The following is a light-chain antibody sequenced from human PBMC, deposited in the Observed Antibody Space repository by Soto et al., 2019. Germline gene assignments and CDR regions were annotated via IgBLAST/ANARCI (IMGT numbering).Light chain of an antibody. CDR2: DAS. CDR1: QSVSSY. Sequence: EIVLTQSPATLSLSPRERATLSCRASQSVSSYLAWYQQKPGQAPWLLIYDASSRASGIPARFSGRGSGTDFTLTISSLEPEDFAVYYCQQRSNWPPYTFGQGTKLVIK. CDR3: QQRSNWPPYT. V-gene: IGKV3-11*01. J-gene: IGKJ2*01.